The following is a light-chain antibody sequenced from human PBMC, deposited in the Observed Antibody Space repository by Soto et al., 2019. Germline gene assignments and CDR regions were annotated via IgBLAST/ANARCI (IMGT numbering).Light chain of an antibody. CDR2: DAS. V-gene: IGKV3-11*01. Sequence: EIVMTQSPATMSLSPGERVTLSCRASQSVSSKLAWYQQKPGQAPRLLIYDASNRATGIPARFSGSGSGTDFTLTISSLEPEDFAVYYCQQRSNWPPTWTFGQGTKVDIK. J-gene: IGKJ1*01. CDR3: QQRSNWPPTWT. CDR1: QSVSSK.